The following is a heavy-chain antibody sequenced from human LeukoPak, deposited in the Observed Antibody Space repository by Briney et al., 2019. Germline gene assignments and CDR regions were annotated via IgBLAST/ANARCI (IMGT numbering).Heavy chain of an antibody. D-gene: IGHD3-10*02. Sequence: GGSLRLSCAASGFTFSTYSMNWVRQAPGKGLEWVSYISSSSSTIYYADSVKGRFTISRDNAKNSLYLQMNSLRAEDTAVYYCAELGITMIGGVWGKGTTVTISS. V-gene: IGHV3-48*01. CDR2: ISSSSSTI. CDR1: GFTFSTYS. J-gene: IGHJ6*04. CDR3: AELGITMIGGV.